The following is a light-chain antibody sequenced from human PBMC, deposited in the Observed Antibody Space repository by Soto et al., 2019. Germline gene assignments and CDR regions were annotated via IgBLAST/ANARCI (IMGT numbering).Light chain of an antibody. CDR2: DTV. Sequence: DIQMTQSPPSLAASVGDRVTITCQASQDLTNYLNWYQQKPGQAPKLLIYDTVTLEEGVPSRFSGGGSGTDFTFTINGLQPGDAAIYSCQQYVNLPYTFGQGTKLESK. V-gene: IGKV1-33*01. CDR3: QQYVNLPYT. J-gene: IGKJ2*01. CDR1: QDLTNY.